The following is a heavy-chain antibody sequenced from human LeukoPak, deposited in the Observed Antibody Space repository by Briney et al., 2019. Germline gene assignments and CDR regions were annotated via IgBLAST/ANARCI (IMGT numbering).Heavy chain of an antibody. J-gene: IGHJ3*02. Sequence: ASVKASCKASGYTFTGYYMNWVRQAPGQGLEWMGWINPNSGGTNYAQKFQGRVTMTRDTSISTAYMELSSLRSEDTAVYYCAADLLGAFDIWGQGTMVTVSS. V-gene: IGHV1-2*02. CDR1: GYTFTGYY. CDR3: AADLLGAFDI. CDR2: INPNSGGT.